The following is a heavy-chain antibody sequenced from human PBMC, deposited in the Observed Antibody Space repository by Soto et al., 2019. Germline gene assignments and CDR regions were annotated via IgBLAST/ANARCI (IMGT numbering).Heavy chain of an antibody. D-gene: IGHD3-22*01. CDR1: GLTFSSYA. CDR2: ISGSGGST. CDR3: AKDQYYDSSGYYSKSFFDY. Sequence: GGSLRLSCAASGLTFSSYAMSWVRQAPGKGLEWVSAISGSGGSTYYADSVKGRFTFSRDNSKNTLYLQMNSLRAEDTAVYYCAKDQYYDSSGYYSKSFFDYWGQGTLVTVS. J-gene: IGHJ4*02. V-gene: IGHV3-23*01.